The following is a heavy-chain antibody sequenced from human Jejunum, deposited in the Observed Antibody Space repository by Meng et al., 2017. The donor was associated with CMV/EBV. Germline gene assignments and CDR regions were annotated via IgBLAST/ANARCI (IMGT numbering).Heavy chain of an antibody. V-gene: IGHV3-74*01. D-gene: IGHD3-9*01. CDR2: INGDGSYT. CDR3: ARDFDVSRD. CDR1: GFRCSDHW. Sequence: LRLSCAVTGFRCSDHWMHWVRQAPGKGLVWVSRINGDGSYTGYVESVRGRFTISRDNAKNTLYLQMNSLRAEDTAVYYCARDFDVSRDWGQGTLVTVSS. J-gene: IGHJ4*02.